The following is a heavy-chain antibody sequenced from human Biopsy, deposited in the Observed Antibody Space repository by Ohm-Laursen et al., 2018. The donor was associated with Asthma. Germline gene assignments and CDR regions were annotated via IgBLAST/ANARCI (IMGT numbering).Heavy chain of an antibody. J-gene: IGHJ4*02. Sequence: LSLTCTASGFMFRSFGMHWVRQAPGKGLEWVAVISYDGNHKFYEDSVKGRFTISRDNSKNTLYLQMNSLRTEDTAVYYCAKRRGYSGHDNDYWGQGALVIVSS. D-gene: IGHD5-12*01. V-gene: IGHV3-30*18. CDR3: AKRRGYSGHDNDY. CDR2: ISYDGNHK. CDR1: GFMFRSFG.